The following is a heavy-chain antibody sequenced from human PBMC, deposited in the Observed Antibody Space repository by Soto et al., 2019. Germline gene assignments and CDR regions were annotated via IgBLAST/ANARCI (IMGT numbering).Heavy chain of an antibody. CDR1: GFSFRNFE. V-gene: IGHV3-48*03. Sequence: GGSLRLSCAASGFSFRNFEMNWVRQAPGKGLEWVSYIDATGNIIYYADSVKGRFTISRDNSKNSLFLQMNSLRAEDTAVYYWARDWWHGNRYPGAFDFWGPGTMVTVSS. CDR3: ARDWWHGNRYPGAFDF. D-gene: IGHD2-15*01. J-gene: IGHJ3*01. CDR2: IDATGNII.